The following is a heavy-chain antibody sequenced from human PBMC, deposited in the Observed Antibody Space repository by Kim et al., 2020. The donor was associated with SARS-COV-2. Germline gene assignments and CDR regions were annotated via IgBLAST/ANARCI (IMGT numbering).Heavy chain of an antibody. CDR2: INTITGNP. CDR1: GYTFTTYA. CDR3: ARRSIIGTTGWFDP. D-gene: IGHD1-20*01. V-gene: IGHV7-4-1*02. J-gene: IGHJ5*02. Sequence: ASVKVSCKASGYTFTTYAMNWVRQAPGQGLEWMGWINTITGNPTYAQGFTGRFVFSLDTSVSTAYLQISSLKAEDTAVYYCARRSIIGTTGWFDPWGQGTLVTVSS.